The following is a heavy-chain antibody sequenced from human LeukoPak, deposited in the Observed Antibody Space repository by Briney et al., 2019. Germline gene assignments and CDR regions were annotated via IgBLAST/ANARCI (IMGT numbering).Heavy chain of an antibody. Sequence: GRSLRLSCAASGFTFSSYPLHWVRQVPGKGLEWVSYISSSISTIYYADSVKGRFTISRDNAKNSLYLQMNSLRDEDTAVYYCARVTTAAGDYWGQGTLVTVSS. J-gene: IGHJ4*02. CDR3: ARVTTAAGDY. CDR1: GFTFSSYP. D-gene: IGHD6-13*01. CDR2: ISSSISTI. V-gene: IGHV3-48*02.